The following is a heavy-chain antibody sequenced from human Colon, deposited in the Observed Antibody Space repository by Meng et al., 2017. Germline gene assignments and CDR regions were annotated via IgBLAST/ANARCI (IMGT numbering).Heavy chain of an antibody. CDR3: TRGLQFYRFEY. J-gene: IGHJ4*02. Sequence: SETLSLTCAISGDSVSSNTAGWNWIRQSPSRGLEWLGRTYYRSKWYNDYAVSLRSRITINPDTSKNQFSLQLNSVTPEDTAVYYCTRGLQFYRFEYWGQGTLVTVSS. D-gene: IGHD5-24*01. V-gene: IGHV6-1*01. CDR1: GDSVSSNTAG. CDR2: TYYRSKWYN.